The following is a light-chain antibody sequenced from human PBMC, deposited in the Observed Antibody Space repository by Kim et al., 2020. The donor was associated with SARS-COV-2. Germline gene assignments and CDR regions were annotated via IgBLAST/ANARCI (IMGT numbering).Light chain of an antibody. V-gene: IGLV2-8*01. CDR2: EVS. J-gene: IGLJ2*01. CDR3: SSDEGRNNLV. Sequence: GQSVTIYCTRSSSDVGCYIYASCYQHQPATAPNLMYYEVSKRPAGAPDRFSGCKSGNPASLTVSGLQAEDDDYYYCSSDEGRNNLVFGGGTQLTVL. CDR1: SSDVGCYIY.